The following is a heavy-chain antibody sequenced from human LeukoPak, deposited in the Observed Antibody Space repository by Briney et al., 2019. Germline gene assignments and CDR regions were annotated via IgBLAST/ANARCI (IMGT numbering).Heavy chain of an antibody. V-gene: IGHV3-30*02. CDR2: IQDDGATT. D-gene: IGHD3-22*01. CDR3: ATQSITLVVVISPFDC. Sequence: GGSLRLSCAASGFPMHWVRQAPGKGLEWVALIQDDGATTNYADSVRGRFTISRDNSKSTVYLQMNSLKPDDTAVYYCATQSITLVVVISPFDCWGQGTQVTVSS. J-gene: IGHJ4*02. CDR1: GFP.